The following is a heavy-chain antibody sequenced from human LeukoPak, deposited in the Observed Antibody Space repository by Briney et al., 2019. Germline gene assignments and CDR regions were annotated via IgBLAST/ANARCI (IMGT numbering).Heavy chain of an antibody. V-gene: IGHV4-4*07. Sequence: SETLSLTCTVSGGSISSYYWSWIRQPAGKGLEWIGRIYTSGSTNYNPSLKSRVTMSVDTSKNQFSLKLTSVTAADTAVYYCAREGRSPDFWSGYYFDYWGQGTLVTVSS. CDR2: IYTSGST. CDR3: AREGRSPDFWSGYYFDY. J-gene: IGHJ4*02. CDR1: GGSISSYY. D-gene: IGHD3-3*01.